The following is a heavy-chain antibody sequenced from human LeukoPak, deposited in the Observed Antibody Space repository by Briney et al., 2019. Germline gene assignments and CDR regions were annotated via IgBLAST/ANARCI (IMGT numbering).Heavy chain of an antibody. CDR1: EFTFRNYW. CDR2: IEGDGSRT. V-gene: IGHV3-74*01. D-gene: IGHD3-10*01. J-gene: IGHJ4*02. Sequence: PGGSLRLSCAASEFTFRNYWMHWVRQAPGKGLVWVSSIEGDGSRTNYADSVKGRFTISRDNAENTLYLQMNSLRGEDTAVYFCARATSGTSYEYWGQGTLVTVSS. CDR3: ARATSGTSYEY.